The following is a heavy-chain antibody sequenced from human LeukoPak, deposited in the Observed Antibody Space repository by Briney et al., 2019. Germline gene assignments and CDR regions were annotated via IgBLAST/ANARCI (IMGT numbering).Heavy chain of an antibody. CDR2: INPNSGGT. CDR1: GYTFTGYY. D-gene: IGHD2-15*01. V-gene: IGHV1-2*02. J-gene: IGHJ4*02. CDR3: ARFLGYSGGSCYFDY. Sequence: ASVKVSCKASGYTFTGYYMHWVGQAPGQGLEWMGWINPNSGGTKYAQKFQGRVTMTRDTSISTAYMELSSLKSDDTAVYYCARFLGYSGGSCYFDYWGQGTLVTVSS.